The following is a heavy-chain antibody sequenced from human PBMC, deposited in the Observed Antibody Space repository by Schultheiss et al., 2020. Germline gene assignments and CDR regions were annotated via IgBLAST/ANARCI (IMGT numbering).Heavy chain of an antibody. V-gene: IGHV4-39*01. Sequence: SETLSLTCTVSGGSISSSSYYWGWIRQPPGKGLEWIGSIYYSGSTYYNPSLKSRVTISVVPSKKQFSLKMTSLTAADTAVYYCARSYYDSWTRYRHRYFVQYWGQGTLVTVSS. CDR3: ARSYYDSWTRYRHRYFVQY. D-gene: IGHD3-3*01. CDR2: IYYSGST. CDR1: GGSISSSSYY. J-gene: IGHJ4*02.